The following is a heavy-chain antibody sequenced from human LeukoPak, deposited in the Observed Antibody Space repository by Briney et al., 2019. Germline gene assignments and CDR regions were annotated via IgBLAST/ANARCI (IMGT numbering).Heavy chain of an antibody. D-gene: IGHD3-22*01. Sequence: GGSLRLSCAASGFTFSSYAMSWVRQAPGKGLEWVSAISGSGGSTYYADSVKGRFTISRDNSKNTLYLQMNSLRAEDTAVYYCARDVDYDSSGYYLNWFDPWGQGTLVTVSS. V-gene: IGHV3-23*01. J-gene: IGHJ5*02. CDR1: GFTFSSYA. CDR3: ARDVDYDSSGYYLNWFDP. CDR2: ISGSGGST.